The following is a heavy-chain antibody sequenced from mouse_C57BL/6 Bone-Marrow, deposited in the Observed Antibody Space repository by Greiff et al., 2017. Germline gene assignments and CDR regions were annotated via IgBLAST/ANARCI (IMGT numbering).Heavy chain of an antibody. J-gene: IGHJ2*01. D-gene: IGHD1-1*01. V-gene: IGHV14-4*01. Sequence: VQLQQSGAELVRPGASVKLSCTASGFNIKDDYMHWVKQRPEQGLEWIGWLDPENGDTEYASKFQGKATITADTSSNTAYLQLSSLTSEDTAVYYCTTDYGSSWDYFDYWGQGTTLTVSS. CDR2: LDPENGDT. CDR3: TTDYGSSWDYFDY. CDR1: GFNIKDDY.